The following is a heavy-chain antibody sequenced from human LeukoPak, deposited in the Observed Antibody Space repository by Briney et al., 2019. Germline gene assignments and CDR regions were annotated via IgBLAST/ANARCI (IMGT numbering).Heavy chain of an antibody. CDR2: IKQDGSEK. CDR3: ARSGKGAFDY. CDR1: GFTFSNYW. J-gene: IGHJ4*02. V-gene: IGHV3-7*01. D-gene: IGHD1-26*01. Sequence: GGSLRLSCAVSGFTFSNYWMSWVRQAPGKGLEWVANIKQDGSEKNYVDSVKGRFTISRDNAKNSLYLQMNSLRAEDTAVYYCARSGKGAFDYWGQGTLVTVSS.